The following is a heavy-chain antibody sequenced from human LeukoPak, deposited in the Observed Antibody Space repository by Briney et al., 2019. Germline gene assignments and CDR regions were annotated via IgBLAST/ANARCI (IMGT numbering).Heavy chain of an antibody. J-gene: IGHJ4*02. CDR1: GFTFSSYA. Sequence: GGSLRLSCAASGFTFSSYAMSWVRQAPGKGLEWVSAISGSGGSTYYADSVKGRFTISRDNSKNTLYLQMNSLRAEDTAVYYCARAYGSGSYHNLGYWGQGTLVTVSS. CDR3: ARAYGSGSYHNLGY. CDR2: ISGSGGST. V-gene: IGHV3-23*01. D-gene: IGHD3-10*01.